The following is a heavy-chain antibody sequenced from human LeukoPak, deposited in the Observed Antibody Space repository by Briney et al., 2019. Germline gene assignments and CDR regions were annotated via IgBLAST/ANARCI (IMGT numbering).Heavy chain of an antibody. CDR1: GGSISTYY. Sequence: PSETLSLNCTVSGGSISTYYWSWIRQPPGKGLEWIGYIYYSGSTNYNPSLKSRVTISVDTSKNQFSLKLSSVTAADTAVYYCARKSGTAAGRRGYYYGMDVWGQGTTVTVSS. CDR2: IYYSGST. CDR3: ARKSGTAAGRRGYYYGMDV. D-gene: IGHD6-13*01. V-gene: IGHV4-59*08. J-gene: IGHJ6*02.